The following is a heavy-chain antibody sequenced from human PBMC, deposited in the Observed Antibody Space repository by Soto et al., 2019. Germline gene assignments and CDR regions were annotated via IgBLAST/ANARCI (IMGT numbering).Heavy chain of an antibody. V-gene: IGHV3-7*01. CDR3: ARDPGGPYSSSWYDY. J-gene: IGHJ4*02. CDR1: GFTFSSYW. CDR2: IKQDGSEK. Sequence: GGSLRLSCAASGFTFSSYWMSWVRQAPGKGLEWVANIKQDGSEKYYVDSVKGRFTISRDNAKNSLYLQMNSLRAENTAVYYCARDPGGPYSSSWYDYWGQGTLVTVSS. D-gene: IGHD6-13*01.